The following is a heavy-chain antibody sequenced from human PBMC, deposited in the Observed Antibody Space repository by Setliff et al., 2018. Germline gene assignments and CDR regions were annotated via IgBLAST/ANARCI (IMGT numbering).Heavy chain of an antibody. D-gene: IGHD6-13*01. CDR2: MNPNNGNT. CDR1: GGTFSSYA. CDR3: ARSHHSSSWYGAFSRVDAFDI. Sequence: ASVKVSCKASGGTFSSYAISWVRQAPGQGLEWMGGMNPNNGNTGYAQKFQGRVTMTRNTSISTAYMELSSLRAEDTAVYYCARSHHSSSWYGAFSRVDAFDIWGQGTMVTVSS. J-gene: IGHJ3*02. V-gene: IGHV1-8*02.